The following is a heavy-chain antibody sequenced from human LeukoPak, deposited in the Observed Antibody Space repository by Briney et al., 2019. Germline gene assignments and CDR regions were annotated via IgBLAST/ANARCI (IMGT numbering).Heavy chain of an antibody. J-gene: IGHJ4*02. Sequence: PGGSLRLSCAASGFTFSSYAMSWVRQAPGNGLEWVSAISGSGGSTYYADSVKGRFTISRDNSKNTLYLQMNSLRAEDTAVYYCARDQATIILGYFDYWGQGTLVTVSS. V-gene: IGHV3-23*01. CDR1: GFTFSSYA. D-gene: IGHD1-26*01. CDR3: ARDQATIILGYFDY. CDR2: ISGSGGST.